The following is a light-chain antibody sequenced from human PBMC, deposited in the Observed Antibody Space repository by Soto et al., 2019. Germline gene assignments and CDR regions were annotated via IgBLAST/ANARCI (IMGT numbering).Light chain of an antibody. J-gene: IGLJ2*01. Sequence: QSALTQPPSASGSPGQSVAISCTGTSSDVGGYNYVSWYQQHPGKAPKLMIYEVNKRPSGVPDRFSGSKSGNTASLTVSGLQAEDEADYYCSSYTSIITVIFGGGTKLTVL. CDR2: EVN. CDR3: SSYTSIITVI. V-gene: IGLV2-8*01. CDR1: SSDVGGYNY.